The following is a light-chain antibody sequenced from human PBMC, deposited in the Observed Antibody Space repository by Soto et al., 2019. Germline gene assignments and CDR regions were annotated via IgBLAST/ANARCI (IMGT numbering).Light chain of an antibody. CDR1: SSDVGGSKY. CDR3: CSYAGSYTLV. V-gene: IGLV2-11*01. J-gene: IGLJ3*02. Sequence: QSALTQPRSVSGSPGQSVTVSCAGTSSDVGGSKYVSWYQQHSGEAPKLMIYDVSKRPSGVPDRFSASKSGNTASLTISGLQAEDEADYYCCSYAGSYTLVFGGGTQLTVL. CDR2: DVS.